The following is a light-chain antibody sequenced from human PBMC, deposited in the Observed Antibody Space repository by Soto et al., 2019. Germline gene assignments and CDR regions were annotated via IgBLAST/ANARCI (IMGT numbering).Light chain of an antibody. CDR3: QQRSTWPRT. CDR1: QSISNS. CDR2: DAS. V-gene: IGKV3-11*01. J-gene: IGKJ2*01. Sequence: EIVLTQSPATLSLSPGERATLSCRASQSISNSLAWYQQKPGQAPRLLIYDASNRATGFPVRFSVSGFGTDFTLTISSPEPEDFAVYYCQQRSTWPRTFGPGTKLEIK.